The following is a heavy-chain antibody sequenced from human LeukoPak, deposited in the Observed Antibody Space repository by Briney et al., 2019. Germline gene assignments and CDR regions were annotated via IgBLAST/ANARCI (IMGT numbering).Heavy chain of an antibody. J-gene: IGHJ4*02. CDR1: GGSFSGYY. CDR3: ARAPADDYVWGSYRSCFDY. D-gene: IGHD3-16*02. V-gene: IGHV4-34*01. CDR2: INHSGST. Sequence: SETLSLTCAVYGGSFSGYYWSWIRQPPGKGLEWIGEINHSGSTNYNPSLKSRVTISVDTSKNQFSLKLNSVTDADTAVYYCARAPADDYVWGSYRSCFDYWGQGTLVTVSS.